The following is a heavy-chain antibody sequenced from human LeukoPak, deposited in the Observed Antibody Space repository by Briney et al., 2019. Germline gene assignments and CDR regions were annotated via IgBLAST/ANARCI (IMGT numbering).Heavy chain of an antibody. V-gene: IGHV4-59*01. D-gene: IGHD3-22*01. Sequence: PSETLSLTCSVSGGSIGTYFWTWIRQPPGKGLEWLGYNSYSGGANYSPSLKGRLTISLDPSNYQFSLRLSSMTAADTAVYYCARDSGYDYGRVYFDLWGQGTLVTVSS. CDR1: GGSIGTYF. J-gene: IGHJ4*02. CDR3: ARDSGYDYGRVYFDL. CDR2: NSYSGGA.